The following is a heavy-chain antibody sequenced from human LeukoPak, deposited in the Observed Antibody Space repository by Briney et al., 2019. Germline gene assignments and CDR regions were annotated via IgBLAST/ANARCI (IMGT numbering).Heavy chain of an antibody. CDR1: GGTFRSYA. J-gene: IGHJ6*03. CDR3: ARARDGYNLSADYYYYMDV. Sequence: GASVKVSCKASGGTFRSYAISWVRQAPGQGLEWMGRIIPIFGTANYAQKFQGRVTITTDESTSTDYMELSSQRSEDTAVYYCARARDGYNLSADYYYYMDVCGKGTTVTVSS. V-gene: IGHV1-69*05. D-gene: IGHD5-24*01. CDR2: IIPIFGTA.